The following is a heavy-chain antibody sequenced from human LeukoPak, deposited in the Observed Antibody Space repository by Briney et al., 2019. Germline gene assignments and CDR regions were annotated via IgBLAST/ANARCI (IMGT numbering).Heavy chain of an antibody. Sequence: GRSLRLSCAASGFTFSSYAMHWVRQAPGKGLEWVAVISYDGSNKYYADSVKGRFTISRDNAKNSLYLQMNSLRDEDTAVYYCARPAGGFDYWGQGTLVTVSS. D-gene: IGHD3-16*01. CDR2: ISYDGSNK. V-gene: IGHV3-30-3*01. CDR1: GFTFSSYA. CDR3: ARPAGGFDY. J-gene: IGHJ4*02.